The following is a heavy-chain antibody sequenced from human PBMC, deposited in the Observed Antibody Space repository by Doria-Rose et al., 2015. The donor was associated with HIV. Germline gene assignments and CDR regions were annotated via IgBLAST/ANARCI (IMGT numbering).Heavy chain of an antibody. CDR1: GVSLSSPGMG. CDR3: ARIKSSRWYHKYYFDF. CDR2: IFSDDER. D-gene: IGHD6-13*01. V-gene: IGHV2-26*01. Sequence: QITLKVSGPVLVKPTETHTLTCTVSGVSLSSPGMGVSWIRQPPGKALEWLANIFSDDERSYKTSLKSRLTISRGTSKSQVVLTMTDMDPVDTATYYCARIKSSRWYHKYYFDFWGQGTLVIVSA. J-gene: IGHJ4*02.